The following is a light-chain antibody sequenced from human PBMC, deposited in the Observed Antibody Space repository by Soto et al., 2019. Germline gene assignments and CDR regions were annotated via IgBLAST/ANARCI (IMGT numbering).Light chain of an antibody. Sequence: SALTQPASVSGSPGQSITISCSGTSSDVGTYNLVSWYQQYPGKAPRLMIYEVTKRPSGVSNRFSGSKSGNTASLTISGLQPEDEADYYCCSYAGSSSSIFGTGTKVTV. CDR1: SSDVGTYNL. CDR2: EVT. CDR3: CSYAGSSSSI. V-gene: IGLV2-23*02. J-gene: IGLJ1*01.